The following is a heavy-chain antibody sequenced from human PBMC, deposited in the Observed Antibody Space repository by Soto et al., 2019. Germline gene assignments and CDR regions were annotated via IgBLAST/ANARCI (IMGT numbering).Heavy chain of an antibody. Sequence: SETLSLTCTVSGGSISSYYWSWIRQPPGKGLEWIGYIYYSGSTNYNPSLKSRVTISVDTSKNQFSLKLSSVTAADTAVYYCARQGEYSGYHYFYFDYWGQGTLVTVSS. V-gene: IGHV4-59*08. J-gene: IGHJ4*02. D-gene: IGHD5-12*01. CDR2: IYYSGST. CDR1: GGSISSYY. CDR3: ARQGEYSGYHYFYFDY.